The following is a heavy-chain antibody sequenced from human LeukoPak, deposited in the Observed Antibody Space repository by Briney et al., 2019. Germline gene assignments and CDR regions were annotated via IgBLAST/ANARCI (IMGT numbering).Heavy chain of an antibody. CDR3: ANPAPGVVYLY. CDR1: GFTFSSYD. V-gene: IGHV3-23*01. Sequence: GGSLRLSCAASGFTFSSYDMSWVRQAPGKGLEWVSGIRNYGGSTYYADSVKGRFTIPRDNSKNTLYLQMNSLRAEDTAVYYCANPAPGVVYLYWGQGTLVTVSS. D-gene: IGHD2-8*02. CDR2: IRNYGGST. J-gene: IGHJ4*02.